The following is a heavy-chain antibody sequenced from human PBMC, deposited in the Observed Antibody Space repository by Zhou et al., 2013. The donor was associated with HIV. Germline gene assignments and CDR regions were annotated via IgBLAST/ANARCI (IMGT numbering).Heavy chain of an antibody. V-gene: IGHV1-69*05. Sequence: QVELVQSGAEVRKPGSSVTVSCKASGGTLNTNIIIWVRQAPGQGLEWMGGILPLFGSPTYAQKFHGRVSISTDESTSTAYLELNNLTYEDMAVYYCAADYLNYRGYYFYMDVWGKGTAVIVS. D-gene: IGHD3-10*01. CDR2: ILPLFGSP. J-gene: IGHJ6*03. CDR3: AADYLNYRGYYFYMDV. CDR1: GGTLNTNI.